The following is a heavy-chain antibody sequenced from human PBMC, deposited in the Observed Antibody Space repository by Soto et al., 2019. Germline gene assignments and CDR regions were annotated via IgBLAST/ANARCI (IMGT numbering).Heavy chain of an antibody. CDR1: GFSFNTYG. J-gene: IGHJ4*02. Sequence: QVQLLESGGGVVQPGRSLRLSCVASGFSFNTYGMHWVRQAPGKGLEWVAVISYNGDKTFYADSVKGRFTISRDNSQSTLQLQMNSLSPEDTAVYYCAKDRIRGTSYFDYWGQGTLVTFSS. CDR3: AKDRIRGTSYFDY. D-gene: IGHD6-6*01. CDR2: ISYNGDKT. V-gene: IGHV3-30*18.